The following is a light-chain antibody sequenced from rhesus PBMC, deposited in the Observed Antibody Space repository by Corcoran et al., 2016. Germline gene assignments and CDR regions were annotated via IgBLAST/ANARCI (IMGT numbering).Light chain of an antibody. CDR2: AAS. CDR1: QGISSY. Sequence: DIQMTQSPSSLSASVGDTVTITCRASQGISSYLNLFQQKPGKAPKLLNYAASRLESGVPSRFSGSGSGTELPLTISSLRPEDFAAYYCLQHNSYPWTFGQGTKVEIK. J-gene: IGKJ1*01. CDR3: LQHNSYPWT. V-gene: IGKV1-28*01.